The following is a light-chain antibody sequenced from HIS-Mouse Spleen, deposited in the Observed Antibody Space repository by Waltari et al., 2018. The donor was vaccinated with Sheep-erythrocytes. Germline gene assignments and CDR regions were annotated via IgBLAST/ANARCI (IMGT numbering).Light chain of an antibody. J-gene: IGLJ3*02. CDR2: EVS. CDR3: SSYAGSNNWV. CDR1: SSAVGGYNH. Sequence: QSARTQPPSASGSPGPSVTISCTATSSAVGGYNHVSWYQQHPGKAPKLMIYEVSKRPSGVPDRFSGSKSGNTASLTVSGLQAEDEADYYCSSYAGSNNWVFGGGTKLTVL. V-gene: IGLV2-8*01.